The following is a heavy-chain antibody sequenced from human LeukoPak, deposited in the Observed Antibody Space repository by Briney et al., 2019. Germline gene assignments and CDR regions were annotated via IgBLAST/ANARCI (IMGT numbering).Heavy chain of an antibody. Sequence: SETLSLTCTVSGGSFSGFSWSWIRQPPGKGLEWIGYIYYSGSTSYNPSLKSRVTMSVDTSMNEFSLKLRSVTAADTAFYYCARSGYFDTIAYNFALWGQGTLVTVSS. J-gene: IGHJ4*02. CDR2: IYYSGST. CDR1: GGSFSGFS. V-gene: IGHV4-59*01. D-gene: IGHD3-22*01. CDR3: ARSGYFDTIAYNFAL.